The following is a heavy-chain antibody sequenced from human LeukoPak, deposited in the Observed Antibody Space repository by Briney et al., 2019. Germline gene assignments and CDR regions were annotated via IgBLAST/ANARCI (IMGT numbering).Heavy chain of an antibody. CDR3: VRGAVAGRSHLGY. CDR2: IYYSGST. V-gene: IGHV4-59*01. Sequence: PSETLSLTCTVSGGSISSYYWSWIRQPPGKGLEWIGYIYYSGSTNYNPSLKSRVTISVDTSKNQFSLKLSSVTAADTAVYYCVRGAVAGRSHLGYWGQGTLVTVSS. J-gene: IGHJ4*02. CDR1: GGSISSYY. D-gene: IGHD6-19*01.